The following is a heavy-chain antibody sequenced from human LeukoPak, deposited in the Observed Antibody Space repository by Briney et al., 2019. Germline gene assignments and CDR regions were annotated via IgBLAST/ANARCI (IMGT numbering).Heavy chain of an antibody. J-gene: IGHJ6*03. V-gene: IGHV4-30-4*08. CDR1: GGSISSGDYY. CDR2: IYYSGST. D-gene: IGHD4-11*01. CDR3: ARVRRGLVQYLYYYYYMDV. Sequence: SETLSLTCTVSGGSISSGDYYWSWIRQPPGKGLEWIGYIYYSGSTYYNPSLKSRVTISVDTSRNQFSLKLSSVTAAYTAVYYCARVRRGLVQYLYYYYYMDVWGKGTTVTVSS.